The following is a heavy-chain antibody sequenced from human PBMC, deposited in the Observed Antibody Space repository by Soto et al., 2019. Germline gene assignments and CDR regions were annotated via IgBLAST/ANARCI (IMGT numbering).Heavy chain of an antibody. Sequence: SCPTLVNPTQTLTLTCTFSGFSLSTGGVAVGWIRQPPGKALEWLALIYWNDDKLYSPSLKTRLTVTKDTSKNQVVLTMTNVGPVDTATYYCAHKLRYLDPMDVWGQGTTV. V-gene: IGHV2-5*01. CDR3: AHKLRYLDPMDV. CDR1: GFSLSTGGVA. J-gene: IGHJ6*02. CDR2: IYWNDDK. D-gene: IGHD3-9*01.